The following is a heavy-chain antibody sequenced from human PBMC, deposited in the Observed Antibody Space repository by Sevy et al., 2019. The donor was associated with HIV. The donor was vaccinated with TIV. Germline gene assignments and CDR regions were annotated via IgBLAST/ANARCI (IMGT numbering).Heavy chain of an antibody. Sequence: GSLRLTCNVSGDSISGYYWSWIRQPPGKGLEWIGYIYYSGRTDYNPSLKSRVTISEDTSKNQFSLKLTSVTAADTAMYYCARAFQEYYYGVDVWAQGTTVTVSS. J-gene: IGHJ6*02. D-gene: IGHD6-6*01. CDR3: ARAFQEYYYGVDV. V-gene: IGHV4-59*01. CDR1: GDSISGYY. CDR2: IYYSGRT.